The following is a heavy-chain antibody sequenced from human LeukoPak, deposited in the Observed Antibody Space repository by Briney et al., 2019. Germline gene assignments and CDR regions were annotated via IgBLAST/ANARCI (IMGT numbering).Heavy chain of an antibody. V-gene: IGHV4-4*07. J-gene: IGHJ3*02. Sequence: SETLSLTCTVSGGSISSYYWSWIRQPAGKGLEWIGRIYTSGSTNYNPSLKSRVTMSVDTSKNQFSLKLSSVTAADTAVYYCARDRMAFWSGYQIHDAFDIWGQGTMVTVSS. CDR3: ARDRMAFWSGYQIHDAFDI. CDR2: IYTSGST. D-gene: IGHD3-3*01. CDR1: GGSISSYY.